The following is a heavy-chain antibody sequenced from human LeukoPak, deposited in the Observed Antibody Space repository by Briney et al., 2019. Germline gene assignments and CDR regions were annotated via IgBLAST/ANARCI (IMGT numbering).Heavy chain of an antibody. Sequence: SETLSLNCAVYGGSFSGYYWSWIRQPTRHALEFIGEINHSGSTNYNPSLKSRVTISVDTSKNQFSLKLSSVTAADTAVYYCARDPYYYGSGSYYAFDIWGQGTMVTVSS. D-gene: IGHD3-10*01. J-gene: IGHJ3*02. CDR2: INHSGST. CDR1: GGSFSGYY. CDR3: ARDPYYYGSGSYYAFDI. V-gene: IGHV4-34*01.